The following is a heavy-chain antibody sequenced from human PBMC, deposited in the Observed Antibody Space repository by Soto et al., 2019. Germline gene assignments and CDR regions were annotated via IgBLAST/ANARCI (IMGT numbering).Heavy chain of an antibody. CDR1: GGSVSSGSYY. V-gene: IGHV4-61*01. Sequence: SETLPLTCTVSGGSVSSGSYYWSWIRQPPGKGLEWIGYIYYSGSTNYNPSLKSRVTISVDTSKNQFSLKLSSVTAADTAVYYCASRSYYDFWSGYYTGHYYYGMDVWGQGTTVTVSS. J-gene: IGHJ6*02. D-gene: IGHD3-3*01. CDR3: ASRSYYDFWSGYYTGHYYYGMDV. CDR2: IYYSGST.